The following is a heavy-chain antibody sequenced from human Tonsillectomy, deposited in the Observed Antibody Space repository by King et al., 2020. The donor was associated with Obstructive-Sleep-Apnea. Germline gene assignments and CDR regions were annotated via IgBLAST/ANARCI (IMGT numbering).Heavy chain of an antibody. CDR1: GGSISRYY. CDR2: IYYSGST. Sequence: VQLQESGPGLVKPSETLSLTCTVSGGSISRYYWSWIRQPPGKGLEWIGYIYYSGSTKYNPSLKSRVTISVETSKNQFSLKLSSVTAADTAVYYCARYQGGYYYYGMDVWGHGTTVTVSS. V-gene: IGHV4-59*08. J-gene: IGHJ6*02. CDR3: ARYQGGYYYYGMDV.